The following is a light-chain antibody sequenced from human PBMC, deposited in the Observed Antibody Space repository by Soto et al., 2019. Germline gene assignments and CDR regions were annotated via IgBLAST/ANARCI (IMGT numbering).Light chain of an antibody. CDR2: VAS. CDR1: QNIENY. Sequence: DIQMTQSPSSLSASLGDTVTISCRASQNIENYLHWYQQKAGKAPEVLLYVASVLKDGVSSRFSGSVYGTDFTRTITNLQPEDFAMYYCQQSFGAPPITFGQGTRLDIK. CDR3: QQSFGAPPIT. V-gene: IGKV1-39*01. J-gene: IGKJ5*01.